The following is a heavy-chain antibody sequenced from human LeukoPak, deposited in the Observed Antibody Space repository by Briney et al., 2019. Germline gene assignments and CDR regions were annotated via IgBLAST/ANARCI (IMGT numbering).Heavy chain of an antibody. CDR3: TTDPDIAAADIYYYYYMDV. J-gene: IGHJ6*03. Sequence: GGSLRLSCAASGFTFSNAWMSWVRQAPGKGLEWVGRIKSKTDDSTTDYAAPVKGRFTISRDDSNNTLYLQMNSLKNEDTAVYYCTTDPDIAAADIYYYYYMDVWGKGTTVTISS. D-gene: IGHD6-13*01. CDR2: IKSKTDDSTT. V-gene: IGHV3-15*05. CDR1: GFTFSNAW.